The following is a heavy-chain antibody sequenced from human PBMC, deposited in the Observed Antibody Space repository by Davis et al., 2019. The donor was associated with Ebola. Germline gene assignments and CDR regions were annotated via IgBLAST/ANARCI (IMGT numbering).Heavy chain of an antibody. V-gene: IGHV3-30*03. D-gene: IGHD4-17*01. CDR2: ISYDGSNK. J-gene: IGHJ6*02. Sequence: GESLKISCAASGFTFSSYGMHWVRQAPGKGLEWVAVISYDGSNKYYADSVKGRFTISRDNSKNTLYLQMNSLRAEDTAVYYCAREMTTVTTLYYYGMDVWGQGTTVTVSS. CDR3: AREMTTVTTLYYYGMDV. CDR1: GFTFSSYG.